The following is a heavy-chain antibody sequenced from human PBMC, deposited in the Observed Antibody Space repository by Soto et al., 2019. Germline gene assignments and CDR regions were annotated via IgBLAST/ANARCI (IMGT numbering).Heavy chain of an antibody. D-gene: IGHD3-3*01. V-gene: IGHV4-34*01. J-gene: IGHJ4*02. CDR3: ARGLVRGAIWSNWYYFDY. CDR1: GGSFSCYY. CDR2: INHSGST. Sequence: SETLSLTCAVYGGSFSCYYWSWVRQPPGKGLEWIGEINHSGSTNYNPSLKSRVTISVDTSKNQFSLKLSSVTAADTAVYYCARGLVRGAIWSNWYYFDYWGQGTLVTVSS.